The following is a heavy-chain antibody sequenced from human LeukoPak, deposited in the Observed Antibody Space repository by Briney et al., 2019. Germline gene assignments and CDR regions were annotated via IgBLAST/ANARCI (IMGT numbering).Heavy chain of an antibody. CDR1: GDSITGYY. CDR3: ARGQGFGSGSYWVY. V-gene: IGHV4-39*07. D-gene: IGHD3-10*01. J-gene: IGHJ4*02. Sequence: SETLSLTCTVSGDSITGYYWGWIRQPPGKGLEWIGNIYYTGNTYYNASLKSRVTISVDTSKNQFSLKVISMTAADTAVYYCARGQGFGSGSYWVYWGQGTLVTVSS. CDR2: IYYTGNT.